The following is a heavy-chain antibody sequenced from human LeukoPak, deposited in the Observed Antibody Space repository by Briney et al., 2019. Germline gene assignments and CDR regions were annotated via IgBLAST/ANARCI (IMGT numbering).Heavy chain of an antibody. V-gene: IGHV3-7*01. Sequence: PGGSLRLSCAASGFTFSSYSMNWVRQAPGKGVEWVANINQDGRIQYYADSVRGRFIISRNNAKNSLYPQMYSLRAEDTAIYFCSRSLDYLGQGALVTVSS. CDR2: INQDGRIQ. CDR3: SRSLDY. J-gene: IGHJ4*02. CDR1: GFTFSSYS.